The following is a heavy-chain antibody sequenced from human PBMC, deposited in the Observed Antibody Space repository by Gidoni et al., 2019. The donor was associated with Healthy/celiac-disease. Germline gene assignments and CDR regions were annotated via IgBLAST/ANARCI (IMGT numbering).Heavy chain of an antibody. CDR2: IWYDGSNK. CDR3: ARDPRGYSGYLLDY. D-gene: IGHD5-12*01. CDR1: GFTYSSYG. V-gene: IGHV3-33*01. J-gene: IGHJ4*02. Sequence: ELVESGGGEAQPGRSLRLPCVASGFTYSSYGMHWVRQAPGKGLAWVAVIWYDGSNKYYADSVKGRFIISRDNFKNTVYLQRNSLRAEDTAVYYCARDPRGYSGYLLDYWGQGTLVTVSS.